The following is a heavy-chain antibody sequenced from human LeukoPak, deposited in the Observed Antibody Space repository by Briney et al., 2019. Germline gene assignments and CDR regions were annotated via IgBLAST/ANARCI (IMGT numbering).Heavy chain of an antibody. Sequence: HPGGSLRLSCTASGFKFISYAMSWVRQAPGKGLEWVSAINGGGGTTYYADSVNGRFTVSRDNSKNTVYLQMNSLRAEDTAIYFCAKIKGPPRPDYYYYMDVWGKGTTVTVSS. D-gene: IGHD6-6*01. CDR1: GFKFISYA. V-gene: IGHV3-23*01. J-gene: IGHJ6*03. CDR3: AKIKGPPRPDYYYYMDV. CDR2: INGGGGTT.